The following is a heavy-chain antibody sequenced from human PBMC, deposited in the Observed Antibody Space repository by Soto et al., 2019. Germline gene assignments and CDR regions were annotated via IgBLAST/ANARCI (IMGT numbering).Heavy chain of an antibody. CDR1: GYTFTSYG. J-gene: IGHJ4*02. D-gene: IGHD5-18*01. CDR3: ARDVGYGLIDY. V-gene: IGHV1-18*01. Sequence: QVQLVQSGAEVKKPGASVKVSCKASGYTFTSYGISWVRQAPGQGLEWMGWINAYNGNTNYAQKLQGRVTMTTDTSPSTAYRELMSLRSDHTAVYYCARDVGYGLIDYWGQGTLVTVSS. CDR2: INAYNGNT.